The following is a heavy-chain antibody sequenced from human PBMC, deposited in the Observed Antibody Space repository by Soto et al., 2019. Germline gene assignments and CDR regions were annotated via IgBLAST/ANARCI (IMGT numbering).Heavy chain of an antibody. CDR1: GFTFSSYG. J-gene: IGHJ4*02. CDR3: AKDSYQLLESFDY. D-gene: IGHD2-2*01. CDR2: ISCDGSNK. V-gene: IGHV3-30*18. Sequence: QVQLVESGGGVVQPGRSLRLSCAASGFTFSSYGMHWVRQAPGKGLEWVAVISCDGSNKYYADSVKGRFTISRDNSKNTLYLQMNSLRAEDTAVYYCAKDSYQLLESFDYWGQGTLVTVSS.